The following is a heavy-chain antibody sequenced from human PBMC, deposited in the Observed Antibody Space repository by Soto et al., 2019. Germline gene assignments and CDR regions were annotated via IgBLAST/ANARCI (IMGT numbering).Heavy chain of an antibody. CDR2: ISSTTNYI. CDR3: ARESEDLTSNFDY. Sequence: EVQLVESGGGLVKPGGSLRLSCAASGFTFTRYSMNWVRQAPGKGLEWVSSISSTTNYIYYGDSMKGRFTISRDNAKKSLYMEMHSLRAEDTAVYYCARESEDLTSNFDYWGQGTLVTVSS. CDR1: GFTFTRYS. V-gene: IGHV3-21*01. J-gene: IGHJ4*02.